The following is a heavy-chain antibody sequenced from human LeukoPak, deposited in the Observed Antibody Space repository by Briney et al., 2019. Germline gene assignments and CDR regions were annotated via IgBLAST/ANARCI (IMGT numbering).Heavy chain of an antibody. Sequence: SETLSLTCTVSGGSISSYYWSWIRQPPGKGLEWIGYIYYTGTTDYNPSLKSRVTISVDTSNNQFSLRLTSVTAADTAVYYCARETTLTGYRSGLGFNYWGQGTLVTVSS. V-gene: IGHV4-59*01. CDR2: IYYTGTT. CDR3: ARETTLTGYRSGLGFNY. CDR1: GGSISSYY. D-gene: IGHD6-19*01. J-gene: IGHJ4*02.